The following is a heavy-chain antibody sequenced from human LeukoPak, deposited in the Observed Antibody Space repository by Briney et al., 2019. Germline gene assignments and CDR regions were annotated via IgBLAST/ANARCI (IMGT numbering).Heavy chain of an antibody. CDR3: ARDHVIKQAPPGY. D-gene: IGHD3-10*01. CDR2: VWFDGTNK. CDR1: GFTFTNYG. J-gene: IGHJ4*02. Sequence: PGGSLRLSCAASGFTFTNYGMHWVRQAPGKGLEWVVVVWFDGTNKYYADSVKGRFTISRDNSKNTVYLQMNSLRAEDTAVYYCARDHVIKQAPPGYWGQGTLVTVSS. V-gene: IGHV3-33*01.